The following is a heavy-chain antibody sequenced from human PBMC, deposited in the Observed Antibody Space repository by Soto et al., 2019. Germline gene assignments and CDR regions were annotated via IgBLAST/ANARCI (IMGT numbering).Heavy chain of an antibody. D-gene: IGHD2-2*01. J-gene: IGHJ5*02. CDR3: ASRYCISTSCYYWWWNWFDP. CDR1: GGTFSSYA. V-gene: IGHV1-69*12. Sequence: QVQLVQSGAEVKKPGSSVKVSCKASGGTFSSYAISWVRQAPGQGLEWMGGIIPIFGTANYAQKFQGRVTITADESTSTAYMELSSLRSEDTAVYYCASRYCISTSCYYWWWNWFDPWGQGTLVTVSS. CDR2: IIPIFGTA.